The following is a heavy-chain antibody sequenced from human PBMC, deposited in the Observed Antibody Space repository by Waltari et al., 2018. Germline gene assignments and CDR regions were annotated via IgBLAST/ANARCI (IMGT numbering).Heavy chain of an antibody. Sequence: QVQLVQSGAEVKKPLASVKVSCKASGYTFTRYNINWVRQATGQGIEWMGWMNPNSGNTGYAKKFQGRITMTRNTSISTAHMELSGLTTEDTAVYYCARGIASAGRPAGHYYYYIDVWGKGTTVTVSS. D-gene: IGHD6-13*01. CDR3: ARGIASAGRPAGHYYYYIDV. J-gene: IGHJ6*03. V-gene: IGHV1-8*01. CDR2: MNPNSGNT. CDR1: GYTFTRYN.